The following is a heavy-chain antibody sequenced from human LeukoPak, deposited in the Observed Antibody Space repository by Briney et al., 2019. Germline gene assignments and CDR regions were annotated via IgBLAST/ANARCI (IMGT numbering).Heavy chain of an antibody. CDR2: INPNSGGT. D-gene: IGHD3-3*01. CDR1: GYTFTGYY. Sequence: ASVRVSCKASGYTFTGYYMHWVRQAPGQGLEWMGWINPNSGGTNYAQKFQGRVTMTRDTPISTAYMELSRLRSDDTAVYYCASGTGIVLRFLEWLLRSWGQGTLVTVSS. J-gene: IGHJ5*02. CDR3: ASGTGIVLRFLEWLLRS. V-gene: IGHV1-2*02.